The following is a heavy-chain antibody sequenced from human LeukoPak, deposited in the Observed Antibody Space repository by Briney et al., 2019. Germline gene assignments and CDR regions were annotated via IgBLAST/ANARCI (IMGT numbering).Heavy chain of an antibody. J-gene: IGHJ5*02. CDR1: GGSISSGSYL. V-gene: IGHV4-39*07. D-gene: IGHD1-26*01. Sequence: PSETLSLTCTVSGGSISSGSYLWGCIRQSPGKGLEWIGSISYSGSTYYNPSLKTRVTVSVDTSKNQFSLKVTSVTAAETAVYYCARWVGNRNWFDPWGQGTLVSVSS. CDR3: ARWVGNRNWFDP. CDR2: ISYSGST.